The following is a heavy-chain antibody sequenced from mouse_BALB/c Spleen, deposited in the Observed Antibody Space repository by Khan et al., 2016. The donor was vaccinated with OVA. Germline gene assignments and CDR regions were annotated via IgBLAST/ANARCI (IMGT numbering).Heavy chain of an antibody. D-gene: IGHD1-1*02. V-gene: IGHV1S136*01. CDR2: IYPYNDAT. J-gene: IGHJ3*01. Sequence: VQLQQSGPELVKPGASVKMSCKASGYTFTSYVIHWVKQRPGQGLDWIGYIYPYNDATKYSDKFKGKATLTSDKSSSTTYMALSSLTSEDSAVYYCASYYGSRFVYWGQGTLVTVSA. CDR1: GYTFTSYV. CDR3: ASYYGSRFVY.